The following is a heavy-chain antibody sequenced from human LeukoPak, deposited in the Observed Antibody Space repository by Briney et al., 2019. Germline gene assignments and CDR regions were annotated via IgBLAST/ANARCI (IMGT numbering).Heavy chain of an antibody. Sequence: PGGSLRLSCAASGFTFSSYSMNWVRQAPGKGLEWVSSISSSSSYIYYADSVKGRFTISRDNAKNSLYLQMNSLRAEDTAVYYCARGSSGEDYFDYWGQGTLVTVS. D-gene: IGHD1-26*01. J-gene: IGHJ4*02. CDR3: ARGSSGEDYFDY. V-gene: IGHV3-21*01. CDR1: GFTFSSYS. CDR2: ISSSSSYI.